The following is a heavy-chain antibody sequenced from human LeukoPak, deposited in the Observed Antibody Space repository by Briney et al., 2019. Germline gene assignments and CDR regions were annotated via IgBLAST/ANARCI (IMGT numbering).Heavy chain of an antibody. CDR2: TTVYNGKT. J-gene: IGHJ4*02. Sequence: GASVKVSCKASGYNFISMGIAWVRQPPGQGLEWMGWTTVYNGKTDYVETFREGLIITTQRSTRTADVALSRLTADATAVYYCARWYGSGSYYFDYWGQGTLVAVSA. CDR3: ARWYGSGSYYFDY. D-gene: IGHD3-10*01. V-gene: IGHV1-18*01. CDR1: GYNFISMG.